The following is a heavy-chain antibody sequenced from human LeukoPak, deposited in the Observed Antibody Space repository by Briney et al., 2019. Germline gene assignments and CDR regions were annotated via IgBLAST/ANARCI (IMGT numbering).Heavy chain of an antibody. Sequence: SETLSLTCTVSGGSISSYYWSWIRQPPGKGLEWIGYIYYSGSTNYNPSLKSRVTISVDTSKNQFFLKLSSVTAADTAVYYCARHFADDYSGYDPHFDYWGQGTLVTVSS. CDR1: GGSISSYY. J-gene: IGHJ4*02. CDR3: ARHFADDYSGYDPHFDY. CDR2: IYYSGST. D-gene: IGHD5-12*01. V-gene: IGHV4-59*08.